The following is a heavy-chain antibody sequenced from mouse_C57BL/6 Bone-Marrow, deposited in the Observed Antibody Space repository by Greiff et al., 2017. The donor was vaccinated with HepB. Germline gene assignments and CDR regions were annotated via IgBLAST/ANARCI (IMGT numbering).Heavy chain of an antibody. CDR1: GYSFTSYY. D-gene: IGHD1-1*01. V-gene: IGHV1-66*01. Sequence: VEVVESGPELVKPGASVKISCKASGYSFTSYYIHWVKQRPGQGLEWIGWIYPGSGNTKYNEKFKGKATLTADTSSSTAYMQLSSLTSEDSAVYYCARSYFFDYWGQGTTLTVSS. CDR2: IYPGSGNT. J-gene: IGHJ2*01. CDR3: ARSYFFDY.